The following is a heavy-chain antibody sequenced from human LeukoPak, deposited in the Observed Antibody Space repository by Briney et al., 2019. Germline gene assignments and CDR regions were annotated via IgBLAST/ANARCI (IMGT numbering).Heavy chain of an antibody. D-gene: IGHD6-13*01. V-gene: IGHV3-48*04. CDR2: ISSSAGTI. J-gene: IGHJ6*02. Sequence: GGSLRLSCAASGFTFSSYSMNWVRQAPGKGPEWVSYISSSAGTINYADSVKGRFTISRDNAKNSLYLQMNSLRAEDTAVYYCARDEGAAAGAFGYYYGMDVWGQGTTVTVSS. CDR3: ARDEGAAAGAFGYYYGMDV. CDR1: GFTFSSYS.